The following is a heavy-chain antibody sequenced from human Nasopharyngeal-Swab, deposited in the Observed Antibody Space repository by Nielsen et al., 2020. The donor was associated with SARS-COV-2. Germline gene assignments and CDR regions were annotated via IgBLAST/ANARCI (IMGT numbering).Heavy chain of an antibody. CDR3: TTDYYFDY. D-gene: IGHD4/OR15-4a*01. J-gene: IGHJ4*02. V-gene: IGHV3-73*01. CDR1: GFVFSASA. Sequence: GGSLRLSCATSGFVFSASAMHWVRQASGKGLEWVGRIGDKDHNYATTYGASVKGRFTISRDDSKNTAFLQMDSLSTEDTALYYCTTDYYFDYWGQGTLVTVSS. CDR2: IGDKDHNYAT.